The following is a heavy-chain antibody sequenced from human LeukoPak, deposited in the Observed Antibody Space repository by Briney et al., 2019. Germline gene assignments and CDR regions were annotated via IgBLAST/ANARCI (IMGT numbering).Heavy chain of an antibody. D-gene: IGHD3-10*01. CDR3: AIFGDKYGSGSYGDS. V-gene: IGHV5-51*01. CDR1: GYTFSNYW. CDR2: IHPDDSDT. Sequence: RGESLKISCKGFGYTFSNYWIGWVRQMPGKGLEWMGIIHPDDSDTRYSPSFQGQVTISADKSITTAFLQWSSLKASDTAMYYCAIFGDKYGSGSYGDSWGQGTLVTVSS. J-gene: IGHJ4*02.